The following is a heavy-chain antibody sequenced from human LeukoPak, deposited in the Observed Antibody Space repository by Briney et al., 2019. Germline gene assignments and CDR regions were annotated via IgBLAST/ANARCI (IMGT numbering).Heavy chain of an antibody. Sequence: SETLSLTCAVYGGSFSGYYWSWIRQPPGKGLEWIGEINHSGSTNYNPSLKSRVTISVDTSKNQFSLKLSSVTAADTAVYYCARKAVAGTDNWFDPWGQGTLVTVSS. CDR1: GGSFSGYY. V-gene: IGHV4-34*01. CDR2: INHSGST. J-gene: IGHJ5*02. CDR3: ARKAVAGTDNWFDP. D-gene: IGHD6-19*01.